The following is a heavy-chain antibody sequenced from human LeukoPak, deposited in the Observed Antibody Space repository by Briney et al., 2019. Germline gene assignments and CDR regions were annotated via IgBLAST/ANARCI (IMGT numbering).Heavy chain of an antibody. Sequence: SETLSLTCTVSGGSISSYYWSWIRQPPGKGLEWIGYIYYSGSTNYNPSLKSRVTISVDTSKNQFSLKLSSVTAAGTAVYYCARAWSAAGLDYWGQGTLVTVSS. J-gene: IGHJ4*02. V-gene: IGHV4-59*01. CDR1: GGSISSYY. CDR2: IYYSGST. CDR3: ARAWSAAGLDY. D-gene: IGHD6-13*01.